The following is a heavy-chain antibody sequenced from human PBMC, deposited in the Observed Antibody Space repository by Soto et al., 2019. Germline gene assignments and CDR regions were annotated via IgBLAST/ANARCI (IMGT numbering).Heavy chain of an antibody. CDR1: GGSFSGYY. CDR3: ARGFSGYDLRAFDI. CDR2: INHSGST. V-gene: IGHV4-34*01. J-gene: IGHJ3*02. Sequence: SETLSLTCAVYGGSFSGYYWSWIRQPPGKGLEWIGEINHSGSTNYNPSHKSRVTISVDTSKNQFSLKLSSVTAADTAVYYCARGFSGYDLRAFDIWGQGTMVTVSS. D-gene: IGHD5-12*01.